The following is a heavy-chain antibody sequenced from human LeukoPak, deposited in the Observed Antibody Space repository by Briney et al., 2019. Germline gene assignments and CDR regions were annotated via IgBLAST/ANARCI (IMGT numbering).Heavy chain of an antibody. CDR3: VKDEYSGSQNYGRLDY. CDR2: IGGSGGHT. J-gene: IGHJ4*02. Sequence: AGSLRLSCAAYGFTFSSYAMNWVRQAPGKGLEWVSAIGGSGGHTYQPDSVKGRFTIYRDNSKNTLYLQMNSLRVEDTAVYHCVKDEYSGSQNYGRLDYWGQGTLVTVSS. V-gene: IGHV3-23*01. D-gene: IGHD1-26*01. CDR1: GFTFSSYA.